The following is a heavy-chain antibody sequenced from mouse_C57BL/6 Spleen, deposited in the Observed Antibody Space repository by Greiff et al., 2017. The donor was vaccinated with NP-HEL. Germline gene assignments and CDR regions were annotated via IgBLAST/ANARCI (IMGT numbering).Heavy chain of an antibody. Sequence: EVQLQQSGPVLVKPGASVKMSCKASGYTFTDYYMNWVKQSHGKSLEWIGVINPYNGGTSYNQKFKGKATLTVDKSSSTAYMELNSLTSEDSAVYYCASLYYDYPWFAYWGQGTLVTVSA. D-gene: IGHD2-4*01. CDR3: ASLYYDYPWFAY. J-gene: IGHJ3*01. V-gene: IGHV1-19*01. CDR1: GYTFTDYY. CDR2: INPYNGGT.